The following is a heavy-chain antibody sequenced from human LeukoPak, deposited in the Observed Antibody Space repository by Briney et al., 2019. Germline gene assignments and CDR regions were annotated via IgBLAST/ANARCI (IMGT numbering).Heavy chain of an antibody. J-gene: IGHJ6*02. Sequence: GGSLRLSCAASGFTFSSYDMHWVRQATGKGLEWVSAIGTAGDTYYPGSVKGRFTISRENAKNSLYLQMNSLRDRDTAVYYCARGGITFRGVIVLGMDVWGQGTTVTVSS. CDR2: IGTAGDT. D-gene: IGHD3-16*02. CDR1: GFTFSSYD. CDR3: ARGGITFRGVIVLGMDV. V-gene: IGHV3-13*01.